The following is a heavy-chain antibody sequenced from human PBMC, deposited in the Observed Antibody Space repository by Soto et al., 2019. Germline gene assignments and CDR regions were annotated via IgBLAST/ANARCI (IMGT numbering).Heavy chain of an antibody. CDR3: ARVAGSYHYDY. Sequence: GESLKISCAASGFTFSDHYMDWVRQAPGKGLEWVGRTRRKDDSYTTEYAASVKGRFTISRDDSKNSLYLQMNSLKNEDTAVYYCARVAGSYHYDYWGLGTLVTVSS. CDR1: GFTFSDHY. J-gene: IGHJ4*02. D-gene: IGHD3-10*01. CDR2: TRRKDDSYTT. V-gene: IGHV3-72*01.